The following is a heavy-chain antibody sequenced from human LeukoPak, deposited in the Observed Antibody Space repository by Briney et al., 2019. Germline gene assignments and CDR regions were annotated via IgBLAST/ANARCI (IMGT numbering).Heavy chain of an antibody. D-gene: IGHD1-26*01. CDR3: ARLQSPPQWELRESGFDP. CDR2: INHSGST. J-gene: IGHJ5*02. CDR1: GGSFSGYY. Sequence: SETLSLTCAVYGGSFSGYYCSWIRQPPGKGLEWIGEINHSGSTNYNPSLKSRVTISVDTSKNQFSLKLSSVTAADTAVYYCARLQSPPQWELRESGFDPWGQGTLVTVSS. V-gene: IGHV4-34*01.